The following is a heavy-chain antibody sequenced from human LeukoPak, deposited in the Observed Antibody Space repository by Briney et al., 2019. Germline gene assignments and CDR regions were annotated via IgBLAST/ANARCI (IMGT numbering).Heavy chain of an antibody. CDR3: ARDFPGIAVAGTRPLDY. Sequence: PGGSLRLSCAASGFTVSSNYMSWVRQAPGKGREWAAVIYSGGSTYYADSVKGRFTISRDNSKNTLYLQMNSLRAEDTAVYYCARDFPGIAVAGTRPLDYWGQGTLVTVPS. D-gene: IGHD6-19*01. CDR1: GFTVSSNY. J-gene: IGHJ4*02. CDR2: IYSGGST. V-gene: IGHV3-53*01.